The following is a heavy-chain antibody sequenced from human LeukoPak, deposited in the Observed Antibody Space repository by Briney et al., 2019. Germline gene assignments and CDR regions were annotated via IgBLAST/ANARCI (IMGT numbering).Heavy chain of an antibody. Sequence: SETLSLTCTVSGGSISSYYWNWIRQPPGKGPEWIGFIYYSGTTNYNPSLKSRVTISVDTSKNQFSLKLSSVSAADTAVYYCARDVGATPGYFDYWGQGTLVTVS. J-gene: IGHJ4*02. CDR3: ARDVGATPGYFDY. CDR1: GGSISSYY. D-gene: IGHD1-26*01. CDR2: IYYSGTT. V-gene: IGHV4-59*01.